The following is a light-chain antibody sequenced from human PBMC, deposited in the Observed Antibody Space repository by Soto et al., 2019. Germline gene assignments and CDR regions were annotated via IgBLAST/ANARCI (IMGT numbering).Light chain of an antibody. Sequence: QSVLTQPASVSGSPGQSITISCTGTSSDVGGYTYVSWYQLHPGKAPKLMIYEVSNRPSGVSNRFSGSKSGNTASLTISGLQAEDEADYYCSSYTSSSTVVFGGGTKLTVL. J-gene: IGLJ2*01. V-gene: IGLV2-14*01. CDR1: SSDVGGYTY. CDR2: EVS. CDR3: SSYTSSSTVV.